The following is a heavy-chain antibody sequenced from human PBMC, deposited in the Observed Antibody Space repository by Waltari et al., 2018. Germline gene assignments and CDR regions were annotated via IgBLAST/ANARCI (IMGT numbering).Heavy chain of an antibody. V-gene: IGHV4-59*01. J-gene: IGHJ6*03. D-gene: IGHD2-2*01. CDR2: IYYSGST. CDR3: ARGIVVAPYYYYYYMDV. CDR1: GGSLSSYY. Sequence: VQLQEAGPGLVKPSETLSLTCTVSGGSLSSYYWRWIRRPPGKGQEWIGYIYYSGSTNYNPSLKSRVTISVDTSNHQCSLQLRSVTAADTAVYYCARGIVVAPYYYYYYMDVWGKGTTVTVSS.